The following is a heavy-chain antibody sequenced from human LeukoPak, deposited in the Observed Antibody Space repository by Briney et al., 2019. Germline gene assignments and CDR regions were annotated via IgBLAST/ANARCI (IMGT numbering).Heavy chain of an antibody. Sequence: SETLSLTCAVYGGSFSGYYWSWIRQPPGKGLEWIGEINHSGSTNYNPSLKSRVTISVDTSKNQFSLKLSSVTAADTAVYYCARARSPPGRRYYDSSGYYVYYYYYMDVWGKGTTVTVSS. D-gene: IGHD3-22*01. CDR1: GGSFSGYY. V-gene: IGHV4-34*01. CDR3: ARARSPPGRRYYDSSGYYVYYYYYMDV. J-gene: IGHJ6*03. CDR2: INHSGST.